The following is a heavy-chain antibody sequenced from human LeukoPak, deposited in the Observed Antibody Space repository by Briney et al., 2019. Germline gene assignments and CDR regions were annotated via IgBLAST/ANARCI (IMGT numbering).Heavy chain of an antibody. CDR2: IRYDGSEK. V-gene: IGHV3-30*02. Sequence: GGSLRLSCAASGFTFSSYGMHWVRQAPGKGLEWVAFIRYDGSEKYYADSVKGRFTISRDNSKNTLYLQMNSLSAEDTALYFCAKGYCTGTSCYTGLDYWGQGTLVTVSS. CDR3: AKGYCTGTSCYTGLDY. D-gene: IGHD2-2*02. J-gene: IGHJ4*02. CDR1: GFTFSSYG.